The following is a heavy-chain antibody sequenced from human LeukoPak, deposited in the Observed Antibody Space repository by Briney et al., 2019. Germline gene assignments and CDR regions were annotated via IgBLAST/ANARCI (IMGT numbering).Heavy chain of an antibody. J-gene: IGHJ4*02. CDR3: ARGAAVVPATHYYFDY. CDR1: GGSISSSGYY. CDR2: IYYSGST. Sequence: SETLSLTCTVSGGSISSSGYYWGWIRQPPGKGLEWIGSIYYSGSTYYNPSLKSRVTISVDTSKNQFSLKLSSVTAADTAVYYCARGAAVVPATHYYFDYWGQGSQVTVSS. D-gene: IGHD2-2*01. V-gene: IGHV4-39*01.